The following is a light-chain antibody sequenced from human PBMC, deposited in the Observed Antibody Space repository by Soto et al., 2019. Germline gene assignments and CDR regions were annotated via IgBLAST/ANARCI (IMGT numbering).Light chain of an antibody. J-gene: IGKJ4*01. CDR3: QHRYNWPPLA. CDR1: QNIGSN. V-gene: IGKV3-11*01. CDR2: DAS. Sequence: EIVLTQSPATLSLSPGERATLSCRASQNIGSNFLAWYQHKPGRAPRLLIYDASSRATGIPVRFSGSGSGTDFTLTISSLEPEDFAVDYCQHRYNWPPLAFGGGTKVEMK.